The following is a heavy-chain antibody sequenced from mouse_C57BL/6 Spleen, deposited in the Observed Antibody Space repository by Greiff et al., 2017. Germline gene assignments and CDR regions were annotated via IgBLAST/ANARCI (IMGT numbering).Heavy chain of an antibody. CDR1: GYTFTNYW. J-gene: IGHJ3*01. V-gene: IGHV1-63*01. CDR2: IYPVGGYT. Sequence: QVQLQQSGAELVRPGTSVKMSCKASGYTFTNYWIGWAKQRPGHGLEWIGDIYPVGGYTNYNEKFKGKATLTAAKSSTAAYMQFSSLTAEDFANYYCAKDPPYYYGSSPGVAYRFNGNVVNVT. CDR3: AKDPPYYYGSSPGVAY. D-gene: IGHD1-1*01.